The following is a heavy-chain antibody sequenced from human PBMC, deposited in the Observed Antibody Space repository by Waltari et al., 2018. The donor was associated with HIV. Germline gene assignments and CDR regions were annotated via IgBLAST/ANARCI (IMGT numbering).Heavy chain of an antibody. CDR1: GYTFTSYT. D-gene: IGHD3-3*01. CDR2: MNPNSGNT. Sequence: QVQLVQSGAEVKKPGASVKVSCKASGYTFTSYTINWVRQATGQGLEWMGWMNPNSGNTGYAQKFQGRVTMTRNTSISTAYMELSSLRSEDTAVYYCARGPTYYDFWSGYYFYWGQGTLVTVSS. J-gene: IGHJ4*02. V-gene: IGHV1-8*01. CDR3: ARGPTYYDFWSGYYFY.